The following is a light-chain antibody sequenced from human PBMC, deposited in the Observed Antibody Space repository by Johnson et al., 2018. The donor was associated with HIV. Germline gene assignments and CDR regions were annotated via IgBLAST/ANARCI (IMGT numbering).Light chain of an antibody. J-gene: IGLJ1*01. V-gene: IGLV1-51*01. CDR2: DNN. CDR3: GTWDNSLNVYV. CDR1: SSNIGNNY. Sequence: QSALTQPPSVSAAAGQKVTISCSGSSSNIGNNYVAWYQQVPGTAPKLLIYDNNKRPSGIPDRFSGSKSGTSATLGISGLQTGDEADYYCGTWDNSLNVYVFGTGTKVTVL.